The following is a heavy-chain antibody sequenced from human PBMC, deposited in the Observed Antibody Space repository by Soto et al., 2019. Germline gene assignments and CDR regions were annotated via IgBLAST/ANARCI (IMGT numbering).Heavy chain of an antibody. CDR1: GGPMIISGYY. Sequence: PSETLSLTCTVSGGPMIISGYYWSWIRQFPGKGLEWIGYIYHSGTTTYSPALTSRISMSVDTSKNQFSVKVNSVTAADTAVYFSARGADSNPRNFDYWGQGTLVTVSS. CDR2: IYHSGTT. CDR3: ARGADSNPRNFDY. V-gene: IGHV4-31*03. J-gene: IGHJ4*02. D-gene: IGHD6-13*01.